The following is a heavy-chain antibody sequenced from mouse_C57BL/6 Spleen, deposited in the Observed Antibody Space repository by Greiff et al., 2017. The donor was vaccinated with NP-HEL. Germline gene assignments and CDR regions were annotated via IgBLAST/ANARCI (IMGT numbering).Heavy chain of an antibody. CDR2: INPSSGYT. J-gene: IGHJ4*01. V-gene: IGHV1-4*01. CDR1: GYTFTSYT. CDR3: ARDGVYYGNYVAMDY. D-gene: IGHD2-1*01. Sequence: VQLQQSGAELVRPGASVKMSCKASGYTFTSYTMHWVNQRPGQGLEWIGYINPSSGYTKYNQKFKDKATLTADKSSSTAYMQLSSLTSEDSAVYYCARDGVYYGNYVAMDYWGQGTSVTVSS.